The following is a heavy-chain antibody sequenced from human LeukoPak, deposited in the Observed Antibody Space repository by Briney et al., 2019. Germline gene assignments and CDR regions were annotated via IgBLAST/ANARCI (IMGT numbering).Heavy chain of an antibody. CDR2: IIPIFGTA. CDR1: GYTFTDYY. Sequence: SVKVSCKVSGYTFTDYYMHWVRQAPGQGLEWMGGIIPIFGTANYAQKFQGRVTITTDESTSTAYMELSSLRSEDTAVYYCARAAPYYYYMDVWGKGTTVTVSS. V-gene: IGHV1-69*05. J-gene: IGHJ6*03. CDR3: ARAAPYYYYMDV.